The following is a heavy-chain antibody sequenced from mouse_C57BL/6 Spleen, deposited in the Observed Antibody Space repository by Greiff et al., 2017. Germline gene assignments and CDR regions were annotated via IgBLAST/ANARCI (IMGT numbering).Heavy chain of an antibody. CDR2: IDPSDSYT. J-gene: IGHJ4*01. V-gene: IGHV1-69*01. CDR1: GYTFTSYW. D-gene: IGHD1-1*01. Sequence: QVQLKQPGAELVMPGASVKLSCKASGYTFTSYWMHWVKQRPGQGLEWIGEIDPSDSYTNYNQKFKGKSTLTVDKSSSTAYMQLSSLTSEDSAVYYCARYGTPYYYAMDYWGQGTSVTVSS. CDR3: ARYGTPYYYAMDY.